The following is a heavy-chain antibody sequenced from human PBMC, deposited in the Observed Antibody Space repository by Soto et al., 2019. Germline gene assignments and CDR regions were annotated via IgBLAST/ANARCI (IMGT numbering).Heavy chain of an antibody. CDR2: IYYSGST. V-gene: IGHV4-39*01. CDR3: ARQQVDTAMVLYYFDY. D-gene: IGHD5-18*01. J-gene: IGHJ4*02. CDR1: GGSISSSSYY. Sequence: SETLSLTCTVSGGSISSSSYYWGWIRQPPGKGLEWIGSIYYSGSTYYNPSLKSRVTISVDTSKNQFSLKLSSVTAADTAVYYCARQQVDTAMVLYYFDYWGQGTLVTVSS.